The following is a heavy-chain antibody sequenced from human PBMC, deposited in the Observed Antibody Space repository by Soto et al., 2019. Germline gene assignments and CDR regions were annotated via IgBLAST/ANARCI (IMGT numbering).Heavy chain of an antibody. CDR2: IRSKAYGGTT. CDR3: TREYMITMFGVVTPPYMDV. CDR1: GFTFGDYA. V-gene: IGHV3-49*03. Sequence: EVQLVESGGGLVQPGRSLRLSCTAAGFTFGDYAMSWFRQAPGKGLEWVGFIRSKAYGGTTEYAASVKGRFTISRDDSKSIAYLQMSSLKTEDTAVYYCTREYMITMFGVVTPPYMDVWGKGTTVTVSS. D-gene: IGHD3-3*01. J-gene: IGHJ6*03.